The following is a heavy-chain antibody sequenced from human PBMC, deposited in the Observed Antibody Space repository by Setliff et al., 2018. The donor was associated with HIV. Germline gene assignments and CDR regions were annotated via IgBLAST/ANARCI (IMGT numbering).Heavy chain of an antibody. CDR3: ARDTEMITTTDAFDI. J-gene: IGHJ3*02. V-gene: IGHV3-48*03. CDR2: ISGSGITI. CDR1: GFTFGDHG. Sequence: LRLSCTTSGFTFGDHGVSWVRQAPGKGLECLSYISGSGITISYADSVKGRFTISRDNAKNVVYLQMNNLRAEETAVYYCARDTEMITTTDAFDIWGQGTMVTVSS. D-gene: IGHD3-22*01.